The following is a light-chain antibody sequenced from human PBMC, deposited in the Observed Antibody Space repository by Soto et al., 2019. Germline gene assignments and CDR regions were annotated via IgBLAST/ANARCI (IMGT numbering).Light chain of an antibody. Sequence: EPVMTQSPATLSVSPGERATLSCRASQSISSDVAWYQHKPGQAPRLLIYGASTTATGIPVRFSGSGSGTEFTLTSSRLQSEDFAVYYCQQYNNWPRTFGPGTKLEIK. CDR1: QSISSD. CDR3: QQYNNWPRT. V-gene: IGKV3-15*01. CDR2: GAS. J-gene: IGKJ2*01.